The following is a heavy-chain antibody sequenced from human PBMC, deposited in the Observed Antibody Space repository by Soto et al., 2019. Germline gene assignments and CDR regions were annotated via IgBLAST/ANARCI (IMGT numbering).Heavy chain of an antibody. CDR2: IYWDDDK. Sequence: QITLKESGPTLVKPTQTLTLTCTFSGFSLSTSGVGVGWIHQPPGKALEWLPLIYWDDDKRYSPSLKSRLTITEDSSKNQLVLTMTNMDPVDTATYYCAHTGVTLDAFDIWGQWTMVTVSS. V-gene: IGHV2-5*02. D-gene: IGHD2-21*02. CDR3: AHTGVTLDAFDI. J-gene: IGHJ3*02. CDR1: GFSLSTSGVG.